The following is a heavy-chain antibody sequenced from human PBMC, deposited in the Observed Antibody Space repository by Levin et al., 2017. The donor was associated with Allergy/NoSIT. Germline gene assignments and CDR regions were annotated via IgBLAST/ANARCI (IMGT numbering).Heavy chain of an antibody. CDR3: MRRFAASRKGDFDY. CDR1: GGSIGSSSYY. J-gene: IGHJ4*02. Sequence: SETLSLTCTVSGGSIGSSSYYWGWIRQPPGKGLEWIASIYYSGTTYYNPSLKSRVTISVDTSKNQFSLKLTSVTAADTAVYYCMRRFAASRKGDFDYGGQGTRVTVAA. CDR2: IYYSGTT. V-gene: IGHV4-39*01. D-gene: IGHD6-25*01.